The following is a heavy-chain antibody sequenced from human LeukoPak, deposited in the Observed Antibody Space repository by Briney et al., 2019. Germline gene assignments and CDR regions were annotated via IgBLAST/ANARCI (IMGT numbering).Heavy chain of an antibody. Sequence: GGSLRLSCAASGFTFSSYSMSWVRQAPGKGLEWVSVIYSGGSTYYADSVKGRFTISRDNSKNTLYLQMNSLRAEDTAVYYCASGLLLYSSGWYYFDYWGQGTLVTVSS. CDR1: GFTFSSYS. J-gene: IGHJ4*02. CDR3: ASGLLLYSSGWYYFDY. V-gene: IGHV3-53*01. CDR2: IYSGGST. D-gene: IGHD6-19*01.